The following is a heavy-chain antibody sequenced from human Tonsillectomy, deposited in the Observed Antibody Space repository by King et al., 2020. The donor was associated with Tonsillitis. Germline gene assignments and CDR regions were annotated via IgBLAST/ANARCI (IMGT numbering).Heavy chain of an antibody. CDR1: GFTFSNYA. J-gene: IGHJ4*02. Sequence: VQLVESGGGLVQPGGSLRLSCAASGFTFSNYAMSWVRQAPGKGLEGVSAISGGGCSRYYADSVKGRFTISRDNSKKTQYLQMNSMRAEDTAVYYCAKLGSFDYWGQGTLVTVSS. CDR3: AKLGSFDY. CDR2: ISGGGCSR. D-gene: IGHD3-10*01. V-gene: IGHV3-23*04.